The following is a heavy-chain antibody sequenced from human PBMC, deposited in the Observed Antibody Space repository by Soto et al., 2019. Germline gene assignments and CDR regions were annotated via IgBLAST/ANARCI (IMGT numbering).Heavy chain of an antibody. CDR3: ASQEYSRSFSGMDV. D-gene: IGHD6-13*01. Sequence: PGESLKISCKGSGYSFTSYWISWVRQMPGKGLEWMGRIDPSDSYTNYSPSFQGHVTISADKSISTAYLQWSSLKASDTAMYYCASQEYSRSFSGMDVWGQGTTVTVSS. CDR2: IDPSDSYT. V-gene: IGHV5-10-1*01. J-gene: IGHJ6*02. CDR1: GYSFTSYW.